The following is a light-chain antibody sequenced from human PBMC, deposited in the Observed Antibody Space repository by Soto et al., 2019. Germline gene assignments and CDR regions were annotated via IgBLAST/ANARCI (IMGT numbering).Light chain of an antibody. V-gene: IGLV2-14*01. CDR3: SSYTSSSTRV. J-gene: IGLJ1*01. Sequence: QSALTQPASVSGSPGQSITISCTGNSSDVGGYNYVSWYQQHPGKAPKLMIYDVSNRTSGVSNRFSGSKSGNTASLTISGLQAEDEADYYCSSYTSSSTRVFGTGTKVTVL. CDR2: DVS. CDR1: SSDVGGYNY.